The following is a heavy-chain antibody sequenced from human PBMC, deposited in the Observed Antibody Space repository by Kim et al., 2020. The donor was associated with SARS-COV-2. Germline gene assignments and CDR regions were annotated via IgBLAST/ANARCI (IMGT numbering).Heavy chain of an antibody. CDR2: VNPNSGNT. CDR3: ASRPSGWYDY. Sequence: ASVKVSCRASGYSFASYDINGVRQATGQGLEWMGWVNPNSGNTGYAQKFQGRVSMTRNTATSTAYMELGGLRSEDTAVYYCASRPSGWYDYWGQGTLVTVSS. CDR1: GYSFASYD. V-gene: IGHV1-8*01. D-gene: IGHD6-19*01. J-gene: IGHJ4*02.